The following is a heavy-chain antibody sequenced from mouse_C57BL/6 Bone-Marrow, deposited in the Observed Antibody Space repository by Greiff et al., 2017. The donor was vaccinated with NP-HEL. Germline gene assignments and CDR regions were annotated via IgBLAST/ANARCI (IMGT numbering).Heavy chain of an antibody. CDR3: ARGLPWFAY. V-gene: IGHV1-20*01. Sequence: VQLQQSGAELVKPGASVKMSCKASGYSFTGYFMNWVMQSHGKSLEWIGRINPYNGDTFYNQKFKGKATLTVDKSSSTAHMELRSLTSEDSAVYYCARGLPWFAYWGQGTLVTVSA. D-gene: IGHD6-2*01. J-gene: IGHJ3*01. CDR2: INPYNGDT. CDR1: GYSFTGYF.